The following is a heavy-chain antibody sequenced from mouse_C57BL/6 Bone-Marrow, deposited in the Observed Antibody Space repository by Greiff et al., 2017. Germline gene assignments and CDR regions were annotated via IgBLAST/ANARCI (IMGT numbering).Heavy chain of an antibody. CDR3: ARHAGFAY. J-gene: IGHJ3*01. V-gene: IGHV5-6*01. CDR2: ISSGGSYT. CDR1: GFTFSSYG. Sequence: EVKLMESGGDLVKPGGSLKLSCAASGFTFSSYGMSWVRQTPDKRLEWVATISSGGSYTYYPDSVKGRVTISRDNAKNTLYLQMSSLKAEDTAMYYCARHAGFAYWGQGTLVTVSA.